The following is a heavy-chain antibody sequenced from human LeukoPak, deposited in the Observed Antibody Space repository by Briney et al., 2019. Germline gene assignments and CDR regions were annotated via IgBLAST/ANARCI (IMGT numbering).Heavy chain of an antibody. V-gene: IGHV4-4*02. CDR3: AAWQNRLFDY. J-gene: IGHJ4*02. CDR1: GGSISSRNW. D-gene: IGHD2/OR15-2a*01. CDR2: IYHSGST. Sequence: PSETLSLTCAVSGGSISSRNWWSWVRQPPGKGLEWIGEIYHSGSTNYNPSLKSRVTISLDKSKNQFSLKLGSVTAADTAVYYCAAWQNRLFDYWGQGTLVTVSS.